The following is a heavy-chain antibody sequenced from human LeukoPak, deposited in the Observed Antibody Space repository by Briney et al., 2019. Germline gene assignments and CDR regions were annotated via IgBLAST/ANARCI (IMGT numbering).Heavy chain of an antibody. V-gene: IGHV4-4*07. CDR2: IYTSGGT. CDR1: GGSISSYY. D-gene: IGHD6-19*01. Sequence: PSETLSLTCTVSGGSISSYYWSWIRQPAGKGLEWIGRIYTSGGTNYNPSLKSRVTMSVDASKNQFSLKLSSVTAADTAVYYCARHWQWLALDAFDIWGQGTMVTVSS. CDR3: ARHWQWLALDAFDI. J-gene: IGHJ3*02.